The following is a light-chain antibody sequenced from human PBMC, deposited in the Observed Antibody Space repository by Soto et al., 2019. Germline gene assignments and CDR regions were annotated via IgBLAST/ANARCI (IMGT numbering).Light chain of an antibody. CDR2: GAS. V-gene: IGKV3-20*01. J-gene: IGKJ2*01. Sequence: EIVLTQSPGTLSVSPGERATLSCRASQTVRSTYLAWYQHRVGQSPRLLIYGASSRATGIPDRFNGSGSGTDFTLTISRLEPEDSAVYYCQQYDTSPPYTFGQGTKLEIK. CDR3: QQYDTSPPYT. CDR1: QTVRSTY.